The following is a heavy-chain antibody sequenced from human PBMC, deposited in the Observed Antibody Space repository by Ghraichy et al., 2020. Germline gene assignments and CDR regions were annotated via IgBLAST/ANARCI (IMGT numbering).Heavy chain of an antibody. Sequence: SETLSLTCTVSGGSISSSSYYWGWIRQPPGKGLEWIGSIYYSGSTYYNPSLKSRVTISVDTSKNQFSLKLSSVTAADTAVYYCAREGIQLWLHDYWGQGTLVTVSS. J-gene: IGHJ4*02. D-gene: IGHD5-18*01. CDR3: AREGIQLWLHDY. CDR1: GGSISSSSYY. V-gene: IGHV4-39*07. CDR2: IYYSGST.